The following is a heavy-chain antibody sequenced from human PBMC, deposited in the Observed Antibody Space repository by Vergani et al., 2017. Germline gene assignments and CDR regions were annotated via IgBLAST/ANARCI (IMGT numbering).Heavy chain of an antibody. V-gene: IGHV4-61*02. CDR2: IYTSGST. J-gene: IGHJ4*02. CDR1: GGSISSGSYY. D-gene: IGHD3-10*01. Sequence: QVQLQESGPGLVKPSQTLSLTCTVSGGSISSGSYYWSWIRQPAWKGLEWIGRIYTSGSTNYNPSLKSRVTMSVDTSKNRFSLKLSSVTAADTAVYYCARARARYYFDYWGQGTLVTVSS. CDR3: ARARARYYFDY.